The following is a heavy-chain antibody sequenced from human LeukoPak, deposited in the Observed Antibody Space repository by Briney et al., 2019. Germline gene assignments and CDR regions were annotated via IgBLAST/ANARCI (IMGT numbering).Heavy chain of an antibody. J-gene: IGHJ4*02. CDR1: GFTSSNYA. CDR3: AKATTISAAGSHFVY. CDR2: ISGNGGTT. V-gene: IGHV3-23*01. D-gene: IGHD6-13*01. Sequence: GGSLRLSCVDSGFTSSNYAMSWVRQAPGGGLEWVAAISGNGGTTYYADSVKGRFTVSRDNSKNTLYLQMNSLRAEDTAVFYCAKATTISAAGSHFVYWGQGTLVTVSS.